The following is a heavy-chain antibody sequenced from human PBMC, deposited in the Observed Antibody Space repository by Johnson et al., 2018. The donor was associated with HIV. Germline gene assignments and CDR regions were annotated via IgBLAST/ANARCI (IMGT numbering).Heavy chain of an antibody. CDR3: ARGVGVADDAFDI. V-gene: IGHV3-30-3*01. Sequence: QVQLVESGGGLVQPGRSLRLSCAASGFTFSSYAMHWVRQAPGKGLEWVAVISYDGSNKYYADSVKGRFTISRDNSKNTLYLQMNSLRAEDTAVYYCARGVGVADDAFDIWGQGTMVTVSS. CDR2: ISYDGSNK. CDR1: GFTFSSYA. D-gene: IGHD6-19*01. J-gene: IGHJ3*02.